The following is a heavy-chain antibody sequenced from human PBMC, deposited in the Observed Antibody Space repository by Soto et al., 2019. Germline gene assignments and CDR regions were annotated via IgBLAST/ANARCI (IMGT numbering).Heavy chain of an antibody. CDR1: GFTFSSYA. Sequence: GGSLRLSCAASGFTFSSYAMSWVRQAPGKGLEWVSGMSGTGGRTYYADSVKGRFTISRDNSKNTLYLQMNFLRAEDTAVYYCAKEPDVVCGTYTLFDPWGQGTLVTVSS. CDR2: MSGTGGRT. CDR3: AKEPDVVCGTYTLFDP. D-gene: IGHD1-26*01. J-gene: IGHJ5*02. V-gene: IGHV3-23*01.